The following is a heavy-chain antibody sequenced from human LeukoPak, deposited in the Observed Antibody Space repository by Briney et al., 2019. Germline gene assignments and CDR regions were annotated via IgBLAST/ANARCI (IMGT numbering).Heavy chain of an antibody. V-gene: IGHV4-34*01. CDR3: ARLGDIAAAGTRSDYFDY. CDR1: GGSFSGYY. D-gene: IGHD6-13*01. Sequence: PSETLSLTCAVYGGSFSGYYWSWIRQPPGKGLEWIGEINHSGSTNYNPSLKSRVTISVDTSKNQFSLKLSSVTAADTAVYYCARLGDIAAAGTRSDYFDYWGQGTLVTVSS. J-gene: IGHJ4*02. CDR2: INHSGST.